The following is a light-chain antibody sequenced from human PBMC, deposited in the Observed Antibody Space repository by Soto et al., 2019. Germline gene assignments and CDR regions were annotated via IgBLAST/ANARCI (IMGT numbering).Light chain of an antibody. J-gene: IGLJ1*01. CDR2: DVS. Sequence: QSLLTQPVSVSGSPGQSITISCTGTSSDVGGYNYVSWYQQHPGKAPKLMIYDVSNRPSGVSNRFSGSKSGNTASLTISGLQAEDEADYYCSSYTSSSTGVFGTGTKVTVL. CDR3: SSYTSSSTGV. V-gene: IGLV2-14*01. CDR1: SSDVGGYNY.